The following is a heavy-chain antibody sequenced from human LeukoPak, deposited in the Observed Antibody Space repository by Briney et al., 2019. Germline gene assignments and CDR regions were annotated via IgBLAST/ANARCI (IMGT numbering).Heavy chain of an antibody. CDR1: GGSISSSSFY. D-gene: IGHD4-17*01. V-gene: IGHV4-39*07. CDR2: IYYTGST. J-gene: IGHJ5*02. Sequence: SETLSLTCSVSGGSISSSSFYWVWIRQPPGKGLEWIGSIYYTGSTYYNPSLKSRVTISLDTSKNQFSLKLTSVTAADTAVYYCARQSAYGDLNWFDPWGQGTLVTVSS. CDR3: ARQSAYGDLNWFDP.